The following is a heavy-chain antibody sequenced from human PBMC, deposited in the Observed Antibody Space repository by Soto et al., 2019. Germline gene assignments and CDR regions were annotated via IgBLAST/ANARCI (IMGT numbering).Heavy chain of an antibody. CDR1: GFTFSSYA. Sequence: PGGSLRLSCAASGFTFSSYAMSWVRQAPGKGLEWVSAISGSGGSTYYADSVKGRFTISRDNSKNTLYLQMNSLRAEDTAVYYCAKDGYYDFWSGYLRPNYYGMDVWGQGTTVTVSS. J-gene: IGHJ6*02. CDR3: AKDGYYDFWSGYLRPNYYGMDV. V-gene: IGHV3-23*01. CDR2: ISGSGGST. D-gene: IGHD3-3*01.